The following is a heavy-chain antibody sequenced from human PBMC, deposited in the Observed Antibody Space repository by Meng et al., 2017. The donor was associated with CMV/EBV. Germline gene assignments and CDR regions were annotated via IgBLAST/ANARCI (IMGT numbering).Heavy chain of an antibody. J-gene: IGHJ6*02. D-gene: IGHD3-10*01. Sequence: GESLKISCAASGFTFDDYGMSWVRQAPGKGLEWVSGINWNGGSTGYADSVKGRFTIPRDNAKNSLYLQMNSLRAEDTALYYCARDRASGSFLYYYYGMDVWGQGTTVTVSS. V-gene: IGHV3-20*04. CDR2: INWNGGST. CDR1: GFTFDDYG. CDR3: ARDRASGSFLYYYYGMDV.